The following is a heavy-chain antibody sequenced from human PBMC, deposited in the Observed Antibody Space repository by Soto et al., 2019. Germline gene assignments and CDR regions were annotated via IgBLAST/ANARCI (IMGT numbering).Heavy chain of an antibody. Sequence: GGSLTLSCAASGCTFSNYGMNWARQAPGMGLELVSTIKGSGGSTYYAYSVKGRFTICRDNSKNTRFLQMSSLRADDTAVYFCAHWGIATRWFHYWGQGTLVTVSS. CDR1: GCTFSNYG. CDR2: IKGSGGST. V-gene: IGHV3-23*01. J-gene: IGHJ4*02. D-gene: IGHD6-6*01. CDR3: AHWGIATRWFHY.